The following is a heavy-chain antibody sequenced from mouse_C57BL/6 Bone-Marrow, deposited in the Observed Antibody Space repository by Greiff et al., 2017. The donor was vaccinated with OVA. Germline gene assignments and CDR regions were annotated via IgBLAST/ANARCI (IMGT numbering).Heavy chain of an antibody. CDR1: GFSLTSYG. CDR2: IWSGGST. D-gene: IGHD2-5*01. Sequence: VMLVESGPGLVQPSQSLSITCTVSGFSLTSYGVHWVRQSPGKGLEWLGVIWSGGSTDYNAAFISRLSISKDNSKSQVFFKMNSLQADDTAIYYCARGGTIVTTRVWYYFDYWGQGTTLTVSS. J-gene: IGHJ2*01. CDR3: ARGGTIVTTRVWYYFDY. V-gene: IGHV2-2*01.